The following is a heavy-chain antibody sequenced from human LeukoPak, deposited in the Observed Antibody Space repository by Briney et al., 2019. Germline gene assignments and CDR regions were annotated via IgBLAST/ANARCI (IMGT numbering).Heavy chain of an antibody. V-gene: IGHV3-74*01. J-gene: IGHJ4*02. CDR1: GFTFSTYW. CDR2: INTDGTTT. D-gene: IGHD1-1*01. CDR3: ARGGLEPVDY. Sequence: GGSLRLSCTASGFTFSTYWMHWVRQVPGEGLVWASRINTDGTTTNYADSVKGRFTISRDNAKNTLYLQMSSLRADDTAVYYCARGGLEPVDYWGQGTLVTVSS.